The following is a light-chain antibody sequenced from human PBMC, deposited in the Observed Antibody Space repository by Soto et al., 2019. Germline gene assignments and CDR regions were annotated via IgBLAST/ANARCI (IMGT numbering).Light chain of an antibody. CDR1: HAISNY. CDR3: QRYDNLPPT. V-gene: IGKV1-33*01. CDR2: DSS. Sequence: DIQMTQSPSSLSASVGDRVTIPCPASHAISNYLNWYQQKPGKAPKLLIYDSSTLETGVPSRFSGSGFGTDFTFTINSLQAEDFATYYCQRYDNLPPTFGQETRLESK. J-gene: IGKJ5*01.